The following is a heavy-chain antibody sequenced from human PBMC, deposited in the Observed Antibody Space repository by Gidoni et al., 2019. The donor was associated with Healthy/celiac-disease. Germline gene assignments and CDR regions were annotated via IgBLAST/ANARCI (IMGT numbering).Heavy chain of an antibody. J-gene: IGHJ4*02. V-gene: IGHV4-34*01. CDR2: INHSAST. D-gene: IGHD6-13*01. CDR3: ARVLWFEDTIAAAGNFDY. Sequence: QVQLQQWGAGLLKPSETLSLTCAVYGGSFSGDYWSWIRQPPGKGLEWIGEINHSASTNYNPSLKSRVTISVDTSKNQFSLKLSSVTAADTAVYYCARVLWFEDTIAAAGNFDYWGQGTLVTVSS. CDR1: GGSFSGDY.